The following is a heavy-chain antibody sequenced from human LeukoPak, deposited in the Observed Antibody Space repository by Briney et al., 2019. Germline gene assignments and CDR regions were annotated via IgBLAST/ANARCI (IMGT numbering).Heavy chain of an antibody. CDR1: GYSFIKYD. J-gene: IGHJ4*02. CDR3: ARNNADREGRFSY. D-gene: IGHD3-16*01. V-gene: IGHV7-4-1*02. CDR2: INTNTGNP. Sequence: ASVKVSCKASGYSFIKYDMNWVRQAPGQGLEWMGWINTNTGNPTYAQDFTGRFVFSLDTSASTAYLQISSLKAEDTAVYYCARNNADREGRFSYWGQGTLVTVSS.